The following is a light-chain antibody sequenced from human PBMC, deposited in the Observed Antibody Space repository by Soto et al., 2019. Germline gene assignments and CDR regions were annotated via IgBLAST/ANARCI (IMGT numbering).Light chain of an antibody. CDR3: FSYAGMYHYV. CDR1: SSNIGAGYD. CDR2: GDT. J-gene: IGLJ1*01. V-gene: IGLV1-40*01. Sequence: QSVLTQPPSVSGAPGQRVTISCTGSSSNIGAGYDVHWYQQLPGTAPQLLIYGDTIRPSGVPDRFSGSKSGSSASLAITGLQAEDEADYYCFSYAGMYHYVFGTGTKVTVL.